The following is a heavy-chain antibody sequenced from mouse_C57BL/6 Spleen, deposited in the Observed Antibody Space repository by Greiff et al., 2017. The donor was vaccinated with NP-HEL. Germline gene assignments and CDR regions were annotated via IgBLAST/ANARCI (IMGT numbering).Heavy chain of an antibody. V-gene: IGHV5-12*01. CDR3: ARLRDYYAMDY. Sequence: DVMLVESGGGLVQPGGSLKLSCAASGFTFSDYYMYWVRQTPEKRLEWVAYISNGGGSTYYPDTVKGRFTISRDNAKNTLYLQMSRLKSEDTAMYYCARLRDYYAMDYWGQGTSVTVSS. CDR1: GFTFSDYY. J-gene: IGHJ4*01. CDR2: ISNGGGST.